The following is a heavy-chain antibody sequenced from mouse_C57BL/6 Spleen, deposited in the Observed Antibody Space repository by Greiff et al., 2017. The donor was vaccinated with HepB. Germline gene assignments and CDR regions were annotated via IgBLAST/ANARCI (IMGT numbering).Heavy chain of an antibody. CDR3: ARGDYYGSSHYFDY. J-gene: IGHJ2*01. Sequence: VKLQESGAELVRPGTSVKMSCKASGYTFTNYWIGWAKQRPGHGLEWIGDIYPGGGYTNYNEKFKGKATLTADKSSSTAYMQFSSLTSEDSAIYYCARGDYYGSSHYFDYWGQGTTLTVSS. V-gene: IGHV1-63*01. CDR1: GYTFTNYW. CDR2: IYPGGGYT. D-gene: IGHD1-1*01.